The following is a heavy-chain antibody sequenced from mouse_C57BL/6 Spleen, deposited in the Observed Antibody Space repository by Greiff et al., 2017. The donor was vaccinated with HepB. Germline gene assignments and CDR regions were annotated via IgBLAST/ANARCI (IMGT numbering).Heavy chain of an antibody. Sequence: QVQLQQSGPGLVQPSQSLSITCTVSGFSFTSYGIHWVRQSPGKGLEWLGVIWSGGSTDYNAAFISRLSISKDNSKSQVFFKMNSLQADDTAIYYCASYYGSSSAWFAYWGQGTLVTVSA. CDR2: IWSGGST. V-gene: IGHV2-2*01. J-gene: IGHJ3*01. CDR1: GFSFTSYG. CDR3: ASYYGSSSAWFAY. D-gene: IGHD1-1*01.